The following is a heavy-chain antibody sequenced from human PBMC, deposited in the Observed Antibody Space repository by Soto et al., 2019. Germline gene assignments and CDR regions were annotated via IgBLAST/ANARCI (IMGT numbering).Heavy chain of an antibody. D-gene: IGHD5-18*01. CDR2: ISYDGSNK. J-gene: IGHJ6*02. CDR3: ARDILRLYSYGTSYGMDV. Sequence: QVQLVESGGGVVQPGRSLRLSCAASGFTFSSYAMHWVRQAPGKGLEWVAVISYDGSNKYYADSVKGRFTISRDNSKNTLYLQMNSLRAEDTAVSYCARDILRLYSYGTSYGMDVWGQGTTVTVSS. V-gene: IGHV3-30-3*01. CDR1: GFTFSSYA.